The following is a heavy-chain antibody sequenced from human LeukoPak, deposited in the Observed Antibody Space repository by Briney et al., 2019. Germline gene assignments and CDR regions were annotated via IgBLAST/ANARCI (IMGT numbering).Heavy chain of an antibody. CDR3: ARPTLGPSFDI. Sequence: PGGSLRLSCAASGFTFSSLSMNWVRQAPGKGLEWVSSISSSGSYIYYADSVKGRFTISRDNAKNSLYLQMNSLRAEDTAVYYCARPTLGPSFDIWGQGTLVTVSS. CDR2: ISSSGSYI. D-gene: IGHD2/OR15-2a*01. J-gene: IGHJ4*02. V-gene: IGHV3-21*06. CDR1: GFTFSSLS.